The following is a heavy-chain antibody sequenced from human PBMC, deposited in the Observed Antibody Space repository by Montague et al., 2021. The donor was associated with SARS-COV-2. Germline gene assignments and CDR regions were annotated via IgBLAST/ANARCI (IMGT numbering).Heavy chain of an antibody. CDR1: GGSISSSSYY. V-gene: IGHV4-39*01. CDR3: ARHGKTRTAMIVVVIGYFDY. D-gene: IGHD3-22*01. Sequence: SETLSLTCTVSGGSISSSSYYWGWIRQPPGKGLEWIGSIYYSGSTYYNPSLKSRVTISVDTPKNQFSLKLSSVTAADTAVYYCARHGKTRTAMIVVVIGYFDYWGQGTLVTVSS. CDR2: IYYSGST. J-gene: IGHJ4*02.